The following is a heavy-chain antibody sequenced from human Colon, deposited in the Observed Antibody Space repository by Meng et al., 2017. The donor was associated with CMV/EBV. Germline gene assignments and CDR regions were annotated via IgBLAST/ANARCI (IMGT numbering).Heavy chain of an antibody. CDR2: ISVYNGNT. D-gene: IGHD4-23*01. CDR3: ARLNGGNSGDWFDP. Sequence: ASVKVSCKASGYNFASYGISWVRQAPGQGLEWMGWISVYNGNTDYAQKVQGRFTMTTDTSTDTAYMELRNLRSGDTAVYYCARLNGGNSGDWFDPWGQGTLVTVSS. V-gene: IGHV1-18*01. CDR1: GYNFASYG. J-gene: IGHJ5*02.